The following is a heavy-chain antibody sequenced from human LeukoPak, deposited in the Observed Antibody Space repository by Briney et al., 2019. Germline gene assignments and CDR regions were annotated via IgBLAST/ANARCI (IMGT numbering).Heavy chain of an antibody. J-gene: IGHJ4*02. CDR2: ISGNGGGT. CDR1: GFSFSSYL. CDR3: ARRLCSGGSCSSFDY. Sequence: GGALRLSCADSGFSFSSYLMSWVRQAPGKGLEWVSTISGNGGGTYYADSVKGRFTISRDNSKNTLYLQMNSLRAEDRALYYCARRLCSGGSCSSFDYWGQGTLVTVSS. D-gene: IGHD2-15*01. V-gene: IGHV3-23*01.